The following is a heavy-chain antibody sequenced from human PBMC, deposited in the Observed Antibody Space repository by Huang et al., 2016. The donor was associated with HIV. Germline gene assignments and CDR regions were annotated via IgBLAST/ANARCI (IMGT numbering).Heavy chain of an antibody. CDR3: ARRHCSGGSCDSPSHRYHYMDV. J-gene: IGHJ6*03. D-gene: IGHD2-15*01. CDR2: INHSGST. V-gene: IGHV4-34*01. Sequence: QVQLQQWGGGLLKPSETLSLTCAVYSGSFSDYYWSWIRQPPGQGLECIGEINHSGSTNHIPSLKRRVTISRDMSKNQFSLRLRSVTATDTAIYYCARRHCSGGSCDSPSHRYHYMDVWGKGTTVTVSS. CDR1: SGSFSDYY.